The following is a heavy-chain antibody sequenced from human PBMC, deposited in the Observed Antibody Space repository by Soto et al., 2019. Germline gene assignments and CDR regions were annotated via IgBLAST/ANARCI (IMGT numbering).Heavy chain of an antibody. V-gene: IGHV3-23*01. CDR1: GFTFSTYA. CDR2: ISGSGDST. D-gene: IGHD2-21*02. J-gene: IGHJ3*02. Sequence: PGGSLRLSCAASGFTFSTYAMSWVRQAPGKGLEWVSAISGSGDSTYYADSVKGRFTISRDNSKNTLYLQMNSLRAEDTAVYYCARSRGVTGHDAFDIWGQGTMVTVSS. CDR3: ARSRGVTGHDAFDI.